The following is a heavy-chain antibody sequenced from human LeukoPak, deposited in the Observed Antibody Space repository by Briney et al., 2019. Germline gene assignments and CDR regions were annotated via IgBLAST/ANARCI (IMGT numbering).Heavy chain of an antibody. CDR1: RGTFISYT. CDR3: ARDLHDLGYCSSTSCRLFDY. V-gene: IGHV1-69*04. Sequence: SVKVSCKASRGTFISYTISWVRQAPGQGVEWMGRIIPILGIANHTQKFQGSVTITADKSTSTAYMELSSLTSEDTAVYYCARDLHDLGYCSSTSCRLFDYWGQGTLVTVSS. CDR2: IIPILGIA. D-gene: IGHD2-2*01. J-gene: IGHJ4*02.